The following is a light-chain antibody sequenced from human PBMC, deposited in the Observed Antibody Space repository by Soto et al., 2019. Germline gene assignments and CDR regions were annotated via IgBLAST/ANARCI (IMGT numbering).Light chain of an antibody. CDR3: SSYTITHIPVI. CDR2: EVS. J-gene: IGLJ2*01. Sequence: QSALTQPASVSGSPGQSITISCTGTSSDVGTYNYVSWYQQHPGKAPKLMIYEVSNRPSGVSNRFSGSKSGNTASLTISGLQAEDEADYYCSSYTITHIPVIFGGGTKVTVL. CDR1: SSDVGTYNY. V-gene: IGLV2-14*01.